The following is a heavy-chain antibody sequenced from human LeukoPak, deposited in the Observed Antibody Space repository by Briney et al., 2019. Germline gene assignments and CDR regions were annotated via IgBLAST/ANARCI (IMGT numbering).Heavy chain of an antibody. CDR3: ARHLGGFYDGSGYSDY. D-gene: IGHD3-22*01. V-gene: IGHV4-59*08. J-gene: IGHJ4*02. CDR2: IYYSGST. CDR1: GGSISSYY. Sequence: PSETLSLTCTVSGGSISSYYWSWIRQPPGKGLESIGYIYYSGSTNYNPSLKSRVTISVDTSKNQFSLKLRSVTAADTAVYYCARHLGGFYDGSGYSDYWGQGTLVTVSS.